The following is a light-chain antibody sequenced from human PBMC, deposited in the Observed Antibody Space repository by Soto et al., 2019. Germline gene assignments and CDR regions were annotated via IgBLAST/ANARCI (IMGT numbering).Light chain of an antibody. V-gene: IGKV3-20*01. CDR2: GIS. Sequence: ESVLTQSPGTLSLSPGERATLSCRVSQSVSNSYFAWYQQKPGQAPRLLIYGISSRATGIPDRFSGSGSGADFTLTISRLEPEDVVVYYCQQYSTLPHTFGQGTKLEVK. CDR3: QQYSTLPHT. J-gene: IGKJ2*01. CDR1: QSVSNSY.